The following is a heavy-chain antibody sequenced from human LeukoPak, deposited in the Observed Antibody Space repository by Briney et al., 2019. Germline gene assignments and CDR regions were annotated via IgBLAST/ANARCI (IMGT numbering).Heavy chain of an antibody. Sequence: SETLSLTCAVYGGSFSGYYWSWIRQPPGKGLEWIGEINHSGSTNYNPSLKSRVTISVDTSKNQFSLKLSSVTAADTAVYYCARVRGIAAAGPRSKYYFDYWGQGTLVTVSS. D-gene: IGHD6-13*01. CDR3: ARVRGIAAAGPRSKYYFDY. CDR1: GGSFSGYY. CDR2: INHSGST. J-gene: IGHJ4*02. V-gene: IGHV4-34*01.